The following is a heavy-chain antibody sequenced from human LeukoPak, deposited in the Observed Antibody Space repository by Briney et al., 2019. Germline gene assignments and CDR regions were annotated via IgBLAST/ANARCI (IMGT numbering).Heavy chain of an antibody. CDR3: ARGPITMIVGIGFDY. Sequence: GASVKVSCKASGYTFINYNINWVRQAPGQGLEWMGWISVYNGNTNCAQKFQGRVTMTRDTSTSTVYMELSSLRSEDTAVYYCARGPITMIVGIGFDYWGQGTLVTVSS. CDR1: GYTFINYN. J-gene: IGHJ4*02. V-gene: IGHV1-18*01. D-gene: IGHD3-22*01. CDR2: ISVYNGNT.